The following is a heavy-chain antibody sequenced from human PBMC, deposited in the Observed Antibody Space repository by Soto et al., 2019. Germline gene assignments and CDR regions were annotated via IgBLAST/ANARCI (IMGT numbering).Heavy chain of an antibody. CDR2: TYYSSKWYK. V-gene: IGHV6-1*01. D-gene: IGHD2-15*01. CDR3: ARGRWSKFDY. J-gene: IGHJ4*02. CDR1: GDSVSSNNIA. Sequence: QVQLQQSGPGLVKPSQTLSLTCAVSGDSVSSNNIAWNWLRQSPWRGLEWLGRTYYSSKWYKEYAVSVRSRLPINLDTSKNQFSLQLNSVTPEDTAVYYCARGRWSKFDYRGQGAQVTVSS.